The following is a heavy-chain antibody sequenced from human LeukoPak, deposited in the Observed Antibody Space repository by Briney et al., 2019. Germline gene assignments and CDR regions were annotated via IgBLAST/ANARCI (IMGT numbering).Heavy chain of an antibody. D-gene: IGHD3-22*01. Sequence: ASVKVSCKASGYTFTCYGISWVRQAPGQGLEWMGWISAYNGNTNYAQKLQGRVTMTTDTSTSTAYMELRSLRSDDTAVYYCARAPHYYDSSGPKEDYWGQGTLVTVSS. CDR3: ARAPHYYDSSGPKEDY. CDR1: GYTFTCYG. CDR2: ISAYNGNT. J-gene: IGHJ4*02. V-gene: IGHV1-18*01.